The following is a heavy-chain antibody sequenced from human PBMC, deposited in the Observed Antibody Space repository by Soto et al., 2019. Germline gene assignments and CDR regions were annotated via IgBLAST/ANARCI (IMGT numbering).Heavy chain of an antibody. J-gene: IGHJ4*02. CDR2: ISYDGSNQ. CDR3: AKDQASGQGSFDS. CDR1: GFTFNIYG. Sequence: GGSLRLSCAASGFTFNIYGMHWVRQAPDKGLEWVALISYDGSNQYYADSVKGRFTISRDNSKNTLILQMNSLRADNTAVYYCAKDQASGQGSFDSWGQRTLGTRSS. V-gene: IGHV3-30*18.